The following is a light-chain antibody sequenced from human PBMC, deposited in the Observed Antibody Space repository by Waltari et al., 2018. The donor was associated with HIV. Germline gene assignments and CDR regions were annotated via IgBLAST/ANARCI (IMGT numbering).Light chain of an antibody. CDR3: AAWDASLSVV. J-gene: IGLJ2*01. CDR2: PKI. V-gene: IGLV1-47*01. CDR1: SSNIGRNY. Sequence: QSVLTQPPSASGTPGQRVTISCSGSSSNIGRNYVYWYQQLPGTAPKLPIYPKIHRPSGPPARFSGAKSGPSASLAISGLRSEDEADYYGAAWDASLSVVFGGGTKLTVL.